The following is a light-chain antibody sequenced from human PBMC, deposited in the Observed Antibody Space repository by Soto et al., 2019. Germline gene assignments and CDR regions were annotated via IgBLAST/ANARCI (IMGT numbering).Light chain of an antibody. CDR1: QTIGKF. CDR3: QQGYTTPPT. J-gene: IGKJ4*01. V-gene: IGKV1-39*01. Sequence: DIPMTQSPSSLSASVGDGVTITCRASQTIGKFLNWYHQKPGKAPNLLIYGASNLQSGVPSRFSGSGSGTEFTLTISSLQPEDFATYYCQQGYTTPPTFGGGTKVEIK. CDR2: GAS.